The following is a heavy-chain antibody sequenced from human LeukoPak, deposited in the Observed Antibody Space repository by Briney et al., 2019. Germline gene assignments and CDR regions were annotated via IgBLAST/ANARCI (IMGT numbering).Heavy chain of an antibody. V-gene: IGHV4-61*02. D-gene: IGHD6-13*01. CDR1: GGSISSGSYY. CDR2: IYTSGST. Sequence: PSETLSLTCTVSGGSISSGSYYWSWIRQPAGKGLEWIGRIYTSGSTNYNPSLKSRVTISVDTSKNQFSLKLSSVTAADTAVYYCAREVGRGIYGWSPKIPADYWGQGTLVTVSS. CDR3: AREVGRGIYGWSPKIPADY. J-gene: IGHJ4*02.